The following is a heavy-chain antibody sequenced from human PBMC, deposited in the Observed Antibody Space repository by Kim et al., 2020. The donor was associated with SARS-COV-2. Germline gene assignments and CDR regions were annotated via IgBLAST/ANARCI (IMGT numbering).Heavy chain of an antibody. Sequence: GGSLRLSCAASGFTFSSYAMSWVRQAPGKGLEWVSAISGSGGSTYYADSVKGRFTNSRDTSKNTLYLQMNSLRAEDTAVYYCAKPQTQSIAARLSWFDPWGQGTLVTVSS. CDR3: AKPQTQSIAARLSWFDP. CDR2: ISGSGGST. J-gene: IGHJ5*02. D-gene: IGHD6-6*01. V-gene: IGHV3-23*01. CDR1: GFTFSSYA.